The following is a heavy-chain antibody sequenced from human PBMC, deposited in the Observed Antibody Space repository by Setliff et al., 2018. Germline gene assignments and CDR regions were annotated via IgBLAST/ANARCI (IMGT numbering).Heavy chain of an antibody. CDR1: GGSISSGGYY. D-gene: IGHD6-19*01. CDR3: ARGRAGHSGH. V-gene: IGHV4-31*03. CDR2: TYYSGSTS. Sequence: SETLSLTCTVSGGSISSGGYYWSWIRQHPGKGLEWIGYTYYSGSTSYYNPSLKSRVTISVDTSKNQFSLKLSSVAAADTAVYYCARGRAGHSGHWGQGTLVTVSS. J-gene: IGHJ4*02.